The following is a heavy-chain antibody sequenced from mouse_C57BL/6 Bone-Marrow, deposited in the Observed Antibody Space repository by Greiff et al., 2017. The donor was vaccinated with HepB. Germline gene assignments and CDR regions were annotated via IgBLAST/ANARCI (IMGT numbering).Heavy chain of an antibody. Sequence: VQLQQPGAELVRPGSSVKLSCKASGYTFTSYWMDWVKQRPGQGLEWIGNIYPSDSETHYNQKFKDKATLTVDKSSSTAYMQLSSLTSEDSAVYYCARDYGSPAWFAYWGQGTLVTVSA. CDR2: IYPSDSET. V-gene: IGHV1-61*01. J-gene: IGHJ3*01. CDR3: ARDYGSPAWFAY. D-gene: IGHD1-1*01. CDR1: GYTFTSYW.